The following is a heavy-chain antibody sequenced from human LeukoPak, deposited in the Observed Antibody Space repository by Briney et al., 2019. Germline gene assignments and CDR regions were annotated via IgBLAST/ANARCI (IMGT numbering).Heavy chain of an antibody. D-gene: IGHD2-15*01. CDR3: ARRLGYCSGGSCSKYYFDY. V-gene: IGHV5-51*01. J-gene: IGHJ4*02. Sequence: GESLKISCKGSGYSFTSYWIGWVRQMPGKGLEWMGIIYPGDSDTRYSPSFQGQVTISADKSISTAYLQWSSLKASDTAMYYCARRLGYCSGGSCSKYYFDYWGQGTLVTVSS. CDR1: GYSFTSYW. CDR2: IYPGDSDT.